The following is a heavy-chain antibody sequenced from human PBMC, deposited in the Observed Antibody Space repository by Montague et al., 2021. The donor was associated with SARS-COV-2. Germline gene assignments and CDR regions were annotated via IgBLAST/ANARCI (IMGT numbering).Heavy chain of an antibody. J-gene: IGHJ5*02. D-gene: IGHD4-17*01. CDR1: GFTISSSW. CDR2: IRQDGSDK. Sequence: SLRLSCAASGFTISSSWMSWVRQAPGKGLEWVANIRQDGSDKYYXDSVRGRFTISRDNAKNSLYLQMSSLRAEDTGVYYCTRDRDYGDYLNWFNPWGQGTLVTVSS. CDR3: TRDRDYGDYLNWFNP. V-gene: IGHV3-7*01.